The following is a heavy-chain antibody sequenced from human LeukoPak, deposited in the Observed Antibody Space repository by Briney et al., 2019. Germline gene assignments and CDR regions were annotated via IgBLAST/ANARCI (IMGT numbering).Heavy chain of an antibody. CDR1: GYTFTSYG. D-gene: IGHD3-16*01. V-gene: IGHV1-18*01. Sequence: ASVKVSCKASGYTFTSYGIRWVRQAPGQGLEWMGWISAYNGNTNYAQKLQGRVTMTTDTSTSTAYMELRSLRSDDTAVYYCARGEFTFGGVMWSDYWGQGTLVTVSS. CDR3: ARGEFTFGGVMWSDY. CDR2: ISAYNGNT. J-gene: IGHJ4*02.